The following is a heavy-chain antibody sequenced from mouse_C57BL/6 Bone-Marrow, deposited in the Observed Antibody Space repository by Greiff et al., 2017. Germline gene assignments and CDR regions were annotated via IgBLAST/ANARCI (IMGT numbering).Heavy chain of an antibody. D-gene: IGHD1-1*01. CDR1: GYTFTDYY. J-gene: IGHJ4*01. Sequence: VQLQQSGAELVRPGASVKLSCKASGYTFTDYYINWVKQRPGQGLEWIARIYPGSGNTYYNEKFKGKATLTAEKSSSTAYMQLSSLTSEDSAVYFCAGSVYYYGSSDAMDYWGQGTSVTVSS. CDR2: IYPGSGNT. V-gene: IGHV1-76*01. CDR3: AGSVYYYGSSDAMDY.